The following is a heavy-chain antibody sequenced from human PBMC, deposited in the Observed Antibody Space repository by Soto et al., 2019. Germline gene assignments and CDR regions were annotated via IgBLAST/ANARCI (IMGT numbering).Heavy chain of an antibody. CDR3: ATTNYYYAMDV. CDR2: INHRGST. V-gene: IGHV4-34*01. D-gene: IGHD1-7*01. Sequence: RSLTCDVNGGSFSGYYWSWVRQPPGKGLEWIGEINHRGSTNYNPSLKSRVTISLDTSKNQFSLKLSSVTAADTAVYYCATTNYYYAMDVWAQGTTVTVSS. CDR1: GGSFSGYY. J-gene: IGHJ6*02.